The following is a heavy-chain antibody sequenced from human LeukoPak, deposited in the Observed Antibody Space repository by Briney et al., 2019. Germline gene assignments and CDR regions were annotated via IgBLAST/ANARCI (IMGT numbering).Heavy chain of an antibody. CDR2: IYYSGST. V-gene: IGHV4-59*01. CDR1: GVSISSYY. Sequence: SETLSLTCTVSGVSISSYYWSWIRQPPGKGLEWIGYIYYSGSTNYNPSLKSRVTISVDTSKNQFSLKLSSVTAADTAVYYCARDRGIRGIFDYWGQGTLVTVSS. D-gene: IGHD3-10*01. CDR3: ARDRGIRGIFDY. J-gene: IGHJ4*02.